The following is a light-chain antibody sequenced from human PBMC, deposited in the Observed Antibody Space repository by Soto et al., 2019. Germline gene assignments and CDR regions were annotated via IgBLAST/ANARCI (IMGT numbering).Light chain of an antibody. CDR3: QQYGSSPPIT. CDR2: GAS. Sequence: EIVLTQSPGTLSLSPGERASLSCRASENVSRNYLAWYQQKPGQAPRLLIDGASSRATGIPDRFSGSGSGRDFTLTISRLEPEDFAVYYCQQYGSSPPITVGQGTRLEIK. V-gene: IGKV3-20*01. CDR1: ENVSRNY. J-gene: IGKJ5*01.